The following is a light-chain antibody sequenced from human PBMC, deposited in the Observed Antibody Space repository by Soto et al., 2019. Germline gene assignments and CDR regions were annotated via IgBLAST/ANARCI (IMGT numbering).Light chain of an antibody. Sequence: EILMTQSPASLSVSPGERATLSCRASQSLSSHLAWYQQKPGQAPRLLIYGASTRATGIPARFSGSASGTEFTLTISSLQSEDFAVYYCQHYNNWPHTFGQGTKVDIK. CDR1: QSLSSH. CDR2: GAS. J-gene: IGKJ2*01. V-gene: IGKV3-15*01. CDR3: QHYNNWPHT.